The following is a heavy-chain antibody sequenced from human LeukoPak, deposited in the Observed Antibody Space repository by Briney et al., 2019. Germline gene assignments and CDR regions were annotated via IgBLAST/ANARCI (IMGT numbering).Heavy chain of an antibody. CDR1: GGSISSGGYY. V-gene: IGHV4-31*03. J-gene: IGHJ6*03. CDR3: ARGPQLELRRYYMDV. Sequence: SETLSLTCTVSGGSISSGGYYWSWIRQHPGKGLEWIGYIYYSGSTYYNPSLKSRVTISVDTSKNQFSLKLSSVTAADTAVYYCARGPQLELRRYYMDVWGKGTTVTVSS. D-gene: IGHD1-7*01. CDR2: IYYSGST.